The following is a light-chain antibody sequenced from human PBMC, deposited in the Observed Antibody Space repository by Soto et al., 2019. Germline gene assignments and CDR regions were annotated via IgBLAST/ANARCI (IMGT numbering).Light chain of an antibody. Sequence: DIQLTQSPSTLSASVGDSVTITCRTSQSIRMWLAWYPQKPGKAPKPLIYKASSLESGAPSRFSGSGFGTDFTLTITSLQSDDLGTFYGQQYSSLWTFGRATNVEFK. CDR3: QQYSSLWT. CDR1: QSIRMW. J-gene: IGKJ1*01. V-gene: IGKV1-5*03. CDR2: KAS.